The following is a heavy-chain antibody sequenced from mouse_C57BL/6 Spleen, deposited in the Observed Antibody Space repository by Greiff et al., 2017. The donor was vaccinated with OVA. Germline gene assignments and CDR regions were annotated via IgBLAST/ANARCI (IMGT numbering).Heavy chain of an antibody. CDR3: ARSTTGYFDY. D-gene: IGHD1-1*01. Sequence: VQLQQSGPELVKPGASVKISCKASGYAFSSSWMNWVKQRPGKGLEWIGRIYPGDGDTNYNGKVKGKATLTADKSSSTAYMQLSSLTSEDSAVYFCARSTTGYFDYWGQGTTLTVSS. J-gene: IGHJ2*01. V-gene: IGHV1-82*01. CDR1: GYAFSSSW. CDR2: IYPGDGDT.